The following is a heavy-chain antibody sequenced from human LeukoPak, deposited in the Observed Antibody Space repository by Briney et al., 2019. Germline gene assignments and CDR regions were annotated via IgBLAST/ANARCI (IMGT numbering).Heavy chain of an antibody. V-gene: IGHV3-7*01. CDR1: GFTFSSYW. Sequence: GGSLRLSCAASGFTFSSYWMSWVRQAPGKGLEWVANIKQDGSEKYYVDSVKGRFTISRDNAKNSLYLQMNSLRAEDTAVYYCARDILWSQLVNLFRYWFDPWGQGTLVTVSS. CDR3: ARDILWSQLVNLFRYWFDP. D-gene: IGHD6-13*01. J-gene: IGHJ5*02. CDR2: IKQDGSEK.